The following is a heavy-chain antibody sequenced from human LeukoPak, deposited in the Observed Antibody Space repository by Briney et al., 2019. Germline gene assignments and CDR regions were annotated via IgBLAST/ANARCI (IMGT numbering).Heavy chain of an antibody. V-gene: IGHV3-23*01. J-gene: IGHJ4*02. Sequence: GGSLRLSCAASGFTFSSYAMSWVRQAPGKGLEWVSAISGSGDSTYYADSVKGRFTISRDNSKNTLYLQMNSLRAKDTAVYYCAKDHSYGSGSLPLPDYWGQGTLVTVSS. CDR2: ISGSGDST. D-gene: IGHD3-10*01. CDR1: GFTFSSYA. CDR3: AKDHSYGSGSLPLPDY.